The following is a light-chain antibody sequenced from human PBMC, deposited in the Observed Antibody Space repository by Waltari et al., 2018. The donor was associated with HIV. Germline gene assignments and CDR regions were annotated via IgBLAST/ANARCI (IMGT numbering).Light chain of an antibody. J-gene: IGKJ2*01. CDR3: QQYDGSPYT. CDR1: QRVGSNY. V-gene: IGKV3-20*01. CDR2: AAS. Sequence: EIVLTQSPDTLSLSPGERATLSCRASQRVGSNYLAWFQRRPVQPPRLLIYAASTRAAGIPDRFSGSGSGTHFTLTINKLDPEDFAMYYCQQYDGSPYTFGQGT.